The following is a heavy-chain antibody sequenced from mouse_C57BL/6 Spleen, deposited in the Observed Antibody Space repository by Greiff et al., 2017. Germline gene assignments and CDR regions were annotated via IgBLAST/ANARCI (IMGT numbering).Heavy chain of an antibody. D-gene: IGHD1-1*01. CDR1: GYTFTSYW. CDR3: ARRVGIGSSYSWYFDV. V-gene: IGHV1-50*01. Sequence: QVQLQQPGAELVKPGASVKLSCKASGYTFTSYWMQWVKQRPGQGLEWIGEIDPSDSYTNYNQKFKGKATLTVDTSSSTAYMQLSSLTSEDSAVYYCARRVGIGSSYSWYFDVWGTGTTVTVSS. CDR2: IDPSDSYT. J-gene: IGHJ1*03.